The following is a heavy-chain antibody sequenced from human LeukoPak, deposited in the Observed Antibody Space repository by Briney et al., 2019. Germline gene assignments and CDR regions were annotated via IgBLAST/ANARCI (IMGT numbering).Heavy chain of an antibody. V-gene: IGHV3-48*02. CDR3: ARDYCSGVTCHPDY. D-gene: IGHD2-15*01. CDR1: GFTFSSYS. CDR2: ISSSSSTI. J-gene: IGHJ4*02. Sequence: GGSLRLSCAASGFTFSSYSMNWVRQAPGKGLEWVSYISSSSSTIYYADSVKGRFTISRDNAKNSLSLQMNSLRDEDTAVYYCARDYCSGVTCHPDYWGQGTLVTVSS.